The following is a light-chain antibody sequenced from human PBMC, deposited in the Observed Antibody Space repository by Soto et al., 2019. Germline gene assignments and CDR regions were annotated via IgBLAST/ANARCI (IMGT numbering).Light chain of an antibody. CDR2: GAS. V-gene: IGKV1-5*01. Sequence: DMQMTQSPSPLSASVGDRVTITCRASQSINTWLAWYQQKPGKAPKLLIYGASSLESGVPSRFSGSGSGTEFTLTISSLRPDDFATYYCQQYNGHFGQGTK. CDR3: QQYNGH. J-gene: IGKJ2*01. CDR1: QSINTW.